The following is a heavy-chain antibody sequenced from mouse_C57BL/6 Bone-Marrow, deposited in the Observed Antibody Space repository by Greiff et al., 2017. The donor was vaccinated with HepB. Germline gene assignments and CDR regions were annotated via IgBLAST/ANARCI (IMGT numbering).Heavy chain of an antibody. CDR3: ARTTVVATEHWYFDV. Sequence: EVKLVESGGGLVQPGESLKLSCESNEYEFPSHDMSWVRKTPEKRLELVAAINSDGGSTYYPDTMERRFIISRDNTKKTLYLQMSSLRSEDTALYYCARTTVVATEHWYFDVWGTGTTVTVSS. CDR1: EYEFPSHD. J-gene: IGHJ1*03. CDR2: INSDGGST. V-gene: IGHV5-2*01. D-gene: IGHD1-1*01.